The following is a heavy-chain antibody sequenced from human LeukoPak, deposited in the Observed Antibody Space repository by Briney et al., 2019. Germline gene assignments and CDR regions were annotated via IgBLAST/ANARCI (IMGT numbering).Heavy chain of an antibody. CDR1: GFTFSSYW. J-gene: IGHJ5*02. V-gene: IGHV3-7*01. D-gene: IGHD3-10*01. CDR3: ARDVYYYGSGMEDWFDP. Sequence: GGSLRLSCAASGFTFSSYWMSWVRQALGKGLEWVANIKQDGSEKYYVDSVKGRFTISRDNAKNSLYLQMNSLRAEDTAVYYCARDVYYYGSGMEDWFDPWGQGTLVTVSS. CDR2: IKQDGSEK.